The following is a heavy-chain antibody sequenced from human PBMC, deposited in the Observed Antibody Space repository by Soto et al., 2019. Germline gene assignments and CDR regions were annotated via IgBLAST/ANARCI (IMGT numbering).Heavy chain of an antibody. V-gene: IGHV4-39*01. CDR3: ARRYFGMALFDY. CDR1: GGSISSSSYY. Sequence: QLQLQESGPGLVKPSETLSLTCTVSGGSISSSSYYWGWIRQPPGKGLEWIGSIYYSGCTYYNPSLKSRVTISVDTSKNQFSLKLSSVTAADTAVYYCARRYFGMALFDYWGQGTLVTVSS. CDR2: IYYSGCT. D-gene: IGHD3-9*01. J-gene: IGHJ4*02.